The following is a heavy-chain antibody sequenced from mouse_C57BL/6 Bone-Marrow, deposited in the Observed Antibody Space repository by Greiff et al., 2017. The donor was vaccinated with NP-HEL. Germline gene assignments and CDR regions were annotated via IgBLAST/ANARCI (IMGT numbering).Heavy chain of an antibody. CDR3: ARNFLYYYGSSYFDY. CDR2: IWSGGST. Sequence: VKLMESGPGLVQPSQSLSITCTVSGFSLTSYGVHWVRQSPGKGLEWLGVIWSGGSTDYNAAFISRLSISKDNSKSQVFFKMNSLQADDTAIYYCARNFLYYYGSSYFDYWGQGTTLTVSS. J-gene: IGHJ2*01. D-gene: IGHD1-1*01. V-gene: IGHV2-2*01. CDR1: GFSLTSYG.